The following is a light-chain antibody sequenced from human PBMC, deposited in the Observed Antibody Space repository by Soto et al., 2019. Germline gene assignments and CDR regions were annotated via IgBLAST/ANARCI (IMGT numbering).Light chain of an antibody. Sequence: EIVMTQSQATRSLSAGERATLSCRASQSVGRNLAWYQQKPGRAPMLLIYGASTRATGIPARFSGSGSVTEFTLTISSLQYEDFAVYYCQQYNNWTITFGQGTRLEIK. CDR1: QSVGRN. CDR3: QQYNNWTIT. J-gene: IGKJ5*01. V-gene: IGKV3D-15*01. CDR2: GAS.